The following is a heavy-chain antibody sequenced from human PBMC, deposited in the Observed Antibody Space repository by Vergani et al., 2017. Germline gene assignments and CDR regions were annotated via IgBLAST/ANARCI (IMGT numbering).Heavy chain of an antibody. V-gene: IGHV1-3*01. CDR3: ARNAKAVAGYYYYYMDV. D-gene: IGHD6-19*01. Sequence: QVQLVQSGAEVKKPGASVKVSCKASGYTFTSYAMHWVRQAPGQRLEWMGWINAGNGNTKYSQKFQGRVTITRDTSASTAYMELSSLRSEDTAVYYCARNAKAVAGYYYYYMDVWGKGTTVTVSS. CDR2: INAGNGNT. J-gene: IGHJ6*03. CDR1: GYTFTSYA.